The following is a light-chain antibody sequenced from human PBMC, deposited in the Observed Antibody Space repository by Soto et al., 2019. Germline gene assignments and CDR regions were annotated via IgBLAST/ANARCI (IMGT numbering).Light chain of an antibody. CDR3: QVWDTSSDHVV. CDR1: NIGNKN. CDR2: DDS. Sequence: SYELTQPPSVSAAPGQTASITWGGNNIGNKNVYWYQQKPGQAPLLVIYDDSDRPSGIPERFSCSNSANTASLTIRGVGVGDESDYFCQVWDTSSDHVVFGGGTKLTVL. V-gene: IGLV3-21*02. J-gene: IGLJ3*02.